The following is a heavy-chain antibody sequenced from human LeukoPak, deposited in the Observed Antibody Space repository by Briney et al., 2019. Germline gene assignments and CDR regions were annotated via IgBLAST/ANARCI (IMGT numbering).Heavy chain of an antibody. J-gene: IGHJ6*03. V-gene: IGHV1-2*02. CDR1: GYTFTGYY. CDR3: ARKESDYYYMDV. Sequence: ASVKVSCKASGYTFTGYYMHWVRQAPGQGLEWMGWINPNSGGTNYAQKFQGRATMTRDTSISTAYMELSRLRSDDTAVYYCARKESDYYYMDVWGKGTTVTVSS. CDR2: INPNSGGT. D-gene: IGHD3-10*01.